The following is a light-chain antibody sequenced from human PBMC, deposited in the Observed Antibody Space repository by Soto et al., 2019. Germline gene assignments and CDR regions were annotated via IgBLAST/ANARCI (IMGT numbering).Light chain of an antibody. CDR1: SSDVGTYNF. CDR3: CSYAGSGTWV. Sequence: QSVLTQPASVSGSPGQSITISCTGTSSDVGTYNFVSWYQQLPGKAPELIIYEGTKRPSGVSNRFSGSKSGNTASLTLSWLQAEDEANYYCCSYAGSGTWVFGGGTKVT. CDR2: EGT. J-gene: IGLJ3*02. V-gene: IGLV2-23*01.